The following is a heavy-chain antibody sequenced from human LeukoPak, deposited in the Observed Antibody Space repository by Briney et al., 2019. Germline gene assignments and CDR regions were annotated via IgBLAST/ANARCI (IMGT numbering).Heavy chain of an antibody. CDR3: ARGFSSSWNKGWFDP. J-gene: IGHJ5*02. Sequence: SETLSLTCTVSGGSISSYYWSWIRQPPGKGQEWIGYIYTSGSTNYNPSLKSRVTISVDTSKNQFSLKLSSVTAADTAVYYRARGFSSSWNKGWFDPWGQGTLVTVSS. CDR2: IYTSGST. CDR1: GGSISSYY. D-gene: IGHD6-13*01. V-gene: IGHV4-4*09.